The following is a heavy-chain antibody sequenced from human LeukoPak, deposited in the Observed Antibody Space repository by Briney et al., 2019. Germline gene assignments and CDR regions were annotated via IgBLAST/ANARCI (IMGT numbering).Heavy chain of an antibody. CDR3: ARVRFLEWLSFDY. CDR2: LYSCVKA. V-gene: IGHV3-66*01. CDR1: GFTVSSNY. J-gene: IGHJ4*02. D-gene: IGHD3-3*01. Sequence: GGSLRLSCAVSGFTVSSNYMSWVRRAPGKGLEWVSILYSCVKANYADSVKGRFTISRDHSKNTLYLQMNSLRTEDTAVYYCARVRFLEWLSFDYWGRGTLVTV.